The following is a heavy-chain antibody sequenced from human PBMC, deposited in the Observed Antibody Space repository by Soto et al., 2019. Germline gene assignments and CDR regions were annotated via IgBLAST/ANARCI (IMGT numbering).Heavy chain of an antibody. V-gene: IGHV3-66*01. CDR3: ARDQPGYSYGYGLGY. CDR1: GFTVSSNY. J-gene: IGHJ4*02. D-gene: IGHD5-18*01. CDR2: IYSGGST. Sequence: GSLRLSCAASGFTVSSNYMSWVRQAPGKGLEWVSVIYSGGSTYYADSVKGRFTISRDNSKNTLYLQMNSLRAEDTAVYYCARDQPGYSYGYGLGYWGQGTLVTVSS.